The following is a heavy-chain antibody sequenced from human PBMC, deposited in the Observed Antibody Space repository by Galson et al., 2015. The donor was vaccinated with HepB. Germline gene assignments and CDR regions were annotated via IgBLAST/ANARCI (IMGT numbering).Heavy chain of an antibody. CDR2: IYYSGST. Sequence: SETLSLTCTVSGGAIRNYYWSWIRQPPGKGLEWIGYIYYSGSTKYNPSLESRVTISVDMSRNQFFLILNSVSAADTAVYYCVRASPGQELVPVIDSWGQGTLVTVSS. CDR1: GGAIRNYY. CDR3: VRASPGQELVPVIDS. J-gene: IGHJ4*02. V-gene: IGHV4-59*01. D-gene: IGHD2-8*02.